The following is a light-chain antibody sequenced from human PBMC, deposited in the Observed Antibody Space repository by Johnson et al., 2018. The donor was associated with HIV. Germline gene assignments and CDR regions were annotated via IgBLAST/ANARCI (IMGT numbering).Light chain of an antibody. CDR1: SSNIGNNY. V-gene: IGLV1-51*01. J-gene: IGLJ1*01. CDR2: DNN. CDR3: GTWDSSLRAGGANYV. Sequence: QSVLTQPPSVSAAPGQKVTISCSGTSSNIGNNYVSWYQQFTGTAPKLVIHDNNKRPSGIPDRFSGSKYGKSATRGITGLKNGDEADYYCGTWDSSLRAGGANYVFGTGTKVTVL.